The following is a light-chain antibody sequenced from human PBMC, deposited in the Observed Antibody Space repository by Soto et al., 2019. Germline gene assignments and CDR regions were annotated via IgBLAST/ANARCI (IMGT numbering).Light chain of an antibody. CDR3: QQYNSYSWT. J-gene: IGKJ1*01. CDR1: QSISSW. V-gene: IGKV1-5*01. Sequence: IQIAHSPSTLSAPVGDGVTLPCRASQSISSWLAWYQQKPGKAPKLLIYDASSLESGVPSRFSGSGSGTEFTLTISSLQPDDFATYYCQQYNSYSWTFGQGTKVDIK. CDR2: DAS.